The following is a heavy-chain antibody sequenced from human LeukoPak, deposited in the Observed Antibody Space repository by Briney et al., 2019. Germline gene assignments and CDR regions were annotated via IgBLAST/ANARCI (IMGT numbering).Heavy chain of an antibody. CDR3: ATGGTFYYDPSS. Sequence: ASVKVSCKVSGYTLTELSMHWVRQAPGKGLEWMGGFDPEDGETIYAQKFQGRVTMTEDTSTDTAYMELSSLRSEDTAVYYCATGGTFYYDPSSWGQGTLVTVSS. D-gene: IGHD3-22*01. CDR2: FDPEDGET. CDR1: GYTLTELS. V-gene: IGHV1-24*01. J-gene: IGHJ5*02.